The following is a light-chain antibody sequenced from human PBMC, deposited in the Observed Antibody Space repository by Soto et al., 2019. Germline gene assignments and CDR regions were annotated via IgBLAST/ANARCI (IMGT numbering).Light chain of an antibody. V-gene: IGLV2-11*01. CDR1: SRDVGGYNY. CDR2: DVT. CDR3: CSYAGSYTHV. Sequence: QSALTQPRSVSGSPGQSVTISCTGTSRDVGGYNYVSWYQQHPDKAPKLMMYDVTKRPSGVPDRFSGSKSDNTASLTISGLQAEDEADYYCCSYAGSYTHVFGTGTKLTVL. J-gene: IGLJ1*01.